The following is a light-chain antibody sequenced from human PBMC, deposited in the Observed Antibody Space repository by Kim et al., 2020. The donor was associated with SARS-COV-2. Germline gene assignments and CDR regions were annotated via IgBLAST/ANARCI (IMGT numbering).Light chain of an antibody. V-gene: IGKV1-16*02. CDR1: QDISSS. J-gene: IGKJ4*01. Sequence: DIQMTQSPSSLSASVGDRVTITCRASQDISSSLAWFQQKPGKAPKSLIYAASSLQSGVPSKFSASGSGTDFTLTNSSLQPEDSATYYCLQSKTLPLTFFGGTKMYIK. CDR3: LQSKTLPLT. CDR2: AAS.